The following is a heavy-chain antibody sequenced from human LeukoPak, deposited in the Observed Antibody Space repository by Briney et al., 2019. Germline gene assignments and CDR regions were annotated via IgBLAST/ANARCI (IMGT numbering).Heavy chain of an antibody. CDR2: IKSKRDGGTT. CDR3: ATDYYYDSPGLFDY. J-gene: IGHJ4*02. V-gene: IGHV3-15*01. Sequence: PGGSLRLSCAVSGFTFSNGWMSWVRQTPGKGLEWVGRIKSKRDGGTTDYAAPVKGRFSISRDDSKSTLYLQMNSLRTEDTAVYYCATDYYYDSPGLFDYWGQGSLVTVSS. D-gene: IGHD3-22*01. CDR1: GFTFSNGW.